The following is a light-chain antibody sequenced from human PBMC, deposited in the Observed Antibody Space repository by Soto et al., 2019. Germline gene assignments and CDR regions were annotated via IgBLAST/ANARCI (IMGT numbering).Light chain of an antibody. CDR2: AAS. V-gene: IGKV1-9*01. Sequence: IQLTQSPSSLSASVGDRVTITCRASQGIGSYLAWYQQTPGKAPKLLIYAASTLQSGVPSRFIGSGSGADFTLTISSLQPDDFATYYCQQLSSYPRTFCQGTKVEIK. J-gene: IGKJ1*01. CDR3: QQLSSYPRT. CDR1: QGIGSY.